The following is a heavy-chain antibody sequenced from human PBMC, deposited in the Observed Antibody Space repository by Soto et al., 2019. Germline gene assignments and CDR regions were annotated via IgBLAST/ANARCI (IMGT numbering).Heavy chain of an antibody. CDR1: GGTFSSYA. Sequence: ASVKVSCKASGGTFSSYAISWVRQAPGQGLEWMGGIIPIFGTANYAQKFQGRVTITADKSTSTAYMELSSLRSEDTAVYYCARGGSTYYYDSSGYLFRFWGQGTLATVSS. CDR2: IIPIFGTA. D-gene: IGHD3-22*01. V-gene: IGHV1-69*06. J-gene: IGHJ4*02. CDR3: ARGGSTYYYDSSGYLFRF.